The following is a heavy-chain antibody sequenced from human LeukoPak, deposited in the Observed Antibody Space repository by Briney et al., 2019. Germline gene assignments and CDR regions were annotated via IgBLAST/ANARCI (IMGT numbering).Heavy chain of an antibody. Sequence: GGSLSLSCAASGFTFSSYAMSWVRQAPGKGLEWVSAISGSGGSTYYADSVKGRFTISRNNAKNSLYLQMNSLRAEDTAVYYCARDRRTMVRGVIITALGDYMEVWGKGSTWTVSS. D-gene: IGHD3-10*01. CDR3: ARDRRTMVRGVIITALGDYMEV. V-gene: IGHV3-23*01. CDR2: ISGSGGST. J-gene: IGHJ6*03. CDR1: GFTFSSYA.